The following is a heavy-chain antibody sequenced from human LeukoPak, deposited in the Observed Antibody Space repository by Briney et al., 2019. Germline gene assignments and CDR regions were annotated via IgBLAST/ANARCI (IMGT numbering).Heavy chain of an antibody. D-gene: IGHD1-14*01. CDR2: ISAYNGNA. J-gene: IGHJ6*02. Sequence: ASVKVSCKASGYTFTSYGISWVRQAPGQGLEWMGWISAYNGNANYAQKLQGRVTMTTDTSTSTAYMELRSLRSDDTAVYYCARSELGTLGRYYYYGMDVWGQGTTVTVSS. CDR1: GYTFTSYG. CDR3: ARSELGTLGRYYYYGMDV. V-gene: IGHV1-18*01.